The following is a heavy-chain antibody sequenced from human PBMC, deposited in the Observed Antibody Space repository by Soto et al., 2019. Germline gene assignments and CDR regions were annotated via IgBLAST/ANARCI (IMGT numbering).Heavy chain of an antibody. Sequence: HPWGSLRLSCVASGFRFSDYPLNWVRQAPGQGLEWLGSINRAGTKTNYVDSVKGRFTTSRDNAKNSLYLQIGSLRVEDSAIYYCVRGTPTPGLDIWGHGTPVTVSS. CDR1: GFRFSDYP. D-gene: IGHD1-1*01. V-gene: IGHV3-7*03. CDR3: VRGTPTPGLDI. CDR2: INRAGTKT. J-gene: IGHJ4*01.